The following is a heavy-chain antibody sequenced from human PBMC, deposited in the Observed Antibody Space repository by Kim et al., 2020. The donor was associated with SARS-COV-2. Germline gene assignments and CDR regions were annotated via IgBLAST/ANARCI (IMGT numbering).Heavy chain of an antibody. CDR1: GFTFSSYS. D-gene: IGHD3-3*01. CDR3: AREGGRGSTYYDFWSGGPIPGGVDY. Sequence: GGSLRLSCAASGFTFSSYSMNWVRQAPGKGLEWVSSISSSSSYIYYADSVKGRFTISRDNAKNSLYLQMNSLRAEDTAVYYCAREGGRGSTYYDFWSGGPIPGGVDYWGQGTLVTVSS. CDR2: ISSSSSYI. J-gene: IGHJ4*02. V-gene: IGHV3-21*01.